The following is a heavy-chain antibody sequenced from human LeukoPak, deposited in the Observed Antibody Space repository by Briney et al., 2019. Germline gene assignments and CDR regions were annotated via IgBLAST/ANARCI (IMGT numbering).Heavy chain of an antibody. D-gene: IGHD3-10*01. CDR2: IKEDGSER. V-gene: IGHV3-7*03. CDR3: ARGGSRQLGY. Sequence: PGGSLRLSCVASGFTFSSYGMHWVRQTPGKGLEWVAKIKEDGSERYYVDSVRGRFTISRDNAKNSLFLQMNSLRDEGTALYYCARGGSRQLGYWGQGTLVTVSS. CDR1: GFTFSSYG. J-gene: IGHJ4*02.